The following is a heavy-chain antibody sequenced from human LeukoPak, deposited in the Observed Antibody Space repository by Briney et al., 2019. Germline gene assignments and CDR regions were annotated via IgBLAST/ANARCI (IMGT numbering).Heavy chain of an antibody. V-gene: IGHV3-23*01. Sequence: GGSLRLSCAASGFTFSSYAMSWVRQAPGKGLEWVSAISGSGGSTYCADSVKGRFTISRDNSKNTLYLQMNSLRAEDTAVYYCAKDQVWGSYRYINYYFDYWGQGTLVTVSS. CDR2: ISGSGGST. CDR3: AKDQVWGSYRYINYYFDY. CDR1: GFTFSSYA. D-gene: IGHD3-16*02. J-gene: IGHJ4*02.